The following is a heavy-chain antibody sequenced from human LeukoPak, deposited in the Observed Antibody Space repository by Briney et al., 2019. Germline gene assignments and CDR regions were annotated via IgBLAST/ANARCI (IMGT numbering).Heavy chain of an antibody. CDR1: GYTFSDHP. CDR2: KSGRGGER. Sequence: GGSLRLSCTASGYTFSDHPVRWVRQAPGKGLEWVSKKSGRGGERYCLDPVMGWFTISRDNSKNILFLQMSRLRVADTAVYYCGRCGGSDSCYGLSFNSWGRGTQFTVSS. J-gene: IGHJ4*02. D-gene: IGHD2-15*01. CDR3: GRCGGSDSCYGLSFNS. V-gene: IGHV3-23*01.